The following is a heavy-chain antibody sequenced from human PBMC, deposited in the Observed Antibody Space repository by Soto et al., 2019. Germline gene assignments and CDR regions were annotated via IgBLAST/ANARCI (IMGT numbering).Heavy chain of an antibody. CDR2: ISAYNGNT. D-gene: IGHD4-17*01. Sequence: ASVKVSCKASGYTFTSSGISWVRQAPGQGLEWMGWISAYNGNTNYAQKLQGRVTMTTDTSTSTAYMELRSLRSDDTAVYYCARSRATVTQNWFDPWGQGTLVTVSS. V-gene: IGHV1-18*01. CDR3: ARSRATVTQNWFDP. CDR1: GYTFTSSG. J-gene: IGHJ5*02.